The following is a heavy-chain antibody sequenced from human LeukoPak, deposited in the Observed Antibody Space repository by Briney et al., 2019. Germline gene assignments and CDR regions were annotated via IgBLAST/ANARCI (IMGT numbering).Heavy chain of an antibody. CDR2: IGGDAVST. D-gene: IGHD3-3*01. CDR3: AKDLWKADY. CDR1: GFTFSSYA. J-gene: IGHJ4*02. Sequence: GGSLRLSCAASGFTFSSYAMSWVRQAPGKGLEWVSAIGGDAVSTYYADSVKGRFSISRDNSKNTLYLQMYSLRADDTAVYYCAKDLWKADYWGQGTLVTVSS. V-gene: IGHV3-23*01.